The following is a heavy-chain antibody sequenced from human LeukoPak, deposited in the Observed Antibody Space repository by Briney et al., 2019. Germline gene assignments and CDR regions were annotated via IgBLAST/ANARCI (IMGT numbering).Heavy chain of an antibody. CDR3: ARYQTGTMFAV. CDR2: HSHSGSA. J-gene: IGHJ4*02. CDR1: GASINSDTYY. Sequence: SETLSPTCTVSGASINSDTYYCGWIRQPPGKGLEWIGTHSHSGSAYYNPSLRSRITMSLDTSENQLSLKLYSVTAADTAIYYCARYQTGTMFAVWGQGTLVTISS. D-gene: IGHD1/OR15-1a*01. V-gene: IGHV4-39*07.